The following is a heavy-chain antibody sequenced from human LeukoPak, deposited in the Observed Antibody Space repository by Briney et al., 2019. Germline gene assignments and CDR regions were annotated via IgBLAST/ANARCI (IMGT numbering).Heavy chain of an antibody. J-gene: IGHJ3*02. V-gene: IGHV5-51*01. CDR3: ARPANRGDAFDI. Sequence: GESLQISCKGSGYSFTSYWIGWVRQMPGKGLEWMGIIYPGDSDTRYSPSFRGQVTISADKSITTAYLQWSSLRASDTAMYYCARPANRGDAFDIWGQGTMVTVSS. CDR2: IYPGDSDT. CDR1: GYSFTSYW. D-gene: IGHD2/OR15-2a*01.